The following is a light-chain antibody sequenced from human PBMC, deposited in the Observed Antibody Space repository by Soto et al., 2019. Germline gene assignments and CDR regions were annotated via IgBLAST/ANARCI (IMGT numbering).Light chain of an antibody. CDR3: LQYASEPLT. CDR1: QSVAKNS. CDR2: GAS. J-gene: IGKJ4*01. Sequence: ETVLTQSPGTLSLSPGERATLSCRASQSVAKNSLAWYQHKPGQGPRLLISGASSRATGIPDRFSGSGSGTDFTLTISRLQPEDFAVYYCLQYASEPLTFGGGTKVEI. V-gene: IGKV3-20*01.